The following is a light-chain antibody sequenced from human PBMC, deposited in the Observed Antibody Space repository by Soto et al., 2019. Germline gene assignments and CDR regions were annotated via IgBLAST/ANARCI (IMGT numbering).Light chain of an antibody. CDR2: DVN. CDR1: SSDVGNYNH. Sequence: QSALTQPRSVSGSPGQSVTISCTGTSSDVGNYNHVSWYQQHPGKAPKLMIYDVNKRPSGVPDRFSGSKSGNTASLTISGLHAEDEADYYCCSYAGRYTFVFGTGTKVTVL. CDR3: CSYAGRYTFV. J-gene: IGLJ1*01. V-gene: IGLV2-11*01.